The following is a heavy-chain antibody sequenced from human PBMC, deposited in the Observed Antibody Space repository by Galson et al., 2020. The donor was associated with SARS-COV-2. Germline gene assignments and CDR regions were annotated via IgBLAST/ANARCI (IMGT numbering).Heavy chain of an antibody. Sequence: SETLSLTCAVSGYSVSTTNYWGWVLLAPGKGLEWIGSIYPNGRTYYNPSLESRVTISVDTSRNQFSLTLASVTAADTAFYYCARQGVNMIVLVTVPGWFFDLWGRGTLVTVSS. V-gene: IGHV4-38-2*01. CDR3: ARQGVNMIVLVTVPGWFFDL. D-gene: IGHD2-21*02. J-gene: IGHJ2*01. CDR2: IYPNGRT. CDR1: GYSVSTTNY.